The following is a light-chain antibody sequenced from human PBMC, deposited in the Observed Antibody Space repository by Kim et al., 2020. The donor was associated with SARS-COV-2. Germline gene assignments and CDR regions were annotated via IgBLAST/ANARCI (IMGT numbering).Light chain of an antibody. V-gene: IGLV3-1*01. CDR3: QAWDSSIVV. Sequence: SYELTQPPSLSVSPGQTATITCSAEKLGEKYASWYQQRPGQSPILVIFQDNKRPSGIPERFSGSNSGNTATLTISGTQTMDEADYYCQAWDSSIVVFGGGTQLTVL. CDR2: QDN. J-gene: IGLJ2*01. CDR1: KLGEKY.